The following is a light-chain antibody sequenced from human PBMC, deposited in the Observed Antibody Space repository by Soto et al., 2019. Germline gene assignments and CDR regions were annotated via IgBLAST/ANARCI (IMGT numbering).Light chain of an antibody. CDR1: QGISTY. Sequence: DIQLTQSPSFLSASVGDRVTITGRASQGISTYLAWYQQKPGKDPKLLIYAASTLQSGVPLSFSGSGSGTSFNLTISRLQTEDFATYECQQLLSYPITFGQGTRLEIK. CDR3: QQLLSYPIT. CDR2: AAS. J-gene: IGKJ5*01. V-gene: IGKV1-9*01.